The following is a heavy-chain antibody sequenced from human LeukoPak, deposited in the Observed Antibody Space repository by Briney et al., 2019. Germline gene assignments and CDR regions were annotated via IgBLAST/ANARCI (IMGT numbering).Heavy chain of an antibody. Sequence: GGSLRLSCAASGLTFSNYAMSWVRQAPGKGLEWVSAISSSGSSTYYADSVKGRFTISRDSSKNTLYLQLSSLRAEDTAVYYCAGKASGWSNPFDYWGQGTLVTVSS. CDR2: ISSSGSST. J-gene: IGHJ4*02. CDR1: GLTFSNYA. V-gene: IGHV3-23*01. CDR3: AGKASGWSNPFDY. D-gene: IGHD6-19*01.